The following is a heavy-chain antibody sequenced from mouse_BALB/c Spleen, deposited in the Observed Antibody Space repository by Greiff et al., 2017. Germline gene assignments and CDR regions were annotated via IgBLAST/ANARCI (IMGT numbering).Heavy chain of an antibody. J-gene: IGHJ1*01. CDR1: GFSLTSYG. CDR2: IWAGGST. D-gene: IGHD2-2*01. CDR3: ARGFYGYDWYFDV. Sequence: VQGVESGPGLVAPSQSLSITCTVSGFSLTSYGVHWVRQPPGKGLEWLGVIWAGGSTNYNSALMSRLSISKDNSKSQVFLKMNSLQTDDTAMYYCARGFYGYDWYFDVWGAGTTVTVSS. V-gene: IGHV2-9*02.